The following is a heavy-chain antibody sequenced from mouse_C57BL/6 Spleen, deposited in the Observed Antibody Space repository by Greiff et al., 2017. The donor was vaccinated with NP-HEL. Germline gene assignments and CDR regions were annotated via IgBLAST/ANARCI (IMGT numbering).Heavy chain of an antibody. CDR1: GYAFSSSW. V-gene: IGHV1-82*01. Sequence: VQLQQSGPELVKPGASVKISCKASGYAFSSSWMNWVKQRPGKGLEWIGRIYPGDGDTNYNGKFKGKATLTADKSSSTAYMQLSSLTSEDSAVYFCARSGDGDYWYFDVWGTGTTVTVSS. CDR2: IYPGDGDT. D-gene: IGHD2-13*01. CDR3: ARSGDGDYWYFDV. J-gene: IGHJ1*03.